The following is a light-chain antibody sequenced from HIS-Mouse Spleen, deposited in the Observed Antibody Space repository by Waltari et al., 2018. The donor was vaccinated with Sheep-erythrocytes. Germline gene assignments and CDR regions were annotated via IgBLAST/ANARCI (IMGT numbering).Light chain of an antibody. CDR2: DDS. CDR3: QVWDSSSDPVV. V-gene: IGLV3-21*02. Sequence: SYVLTQPPSVSVAPGQTARITCGGNNIGSKSVHWYQQKPGQAPVLVGYDDSDRPSGLPERFSGSNSGNTATLTISRVEAGDEADYYCQVWDSSSDPVVFGGGTKLTVL. J-gene: IGLJ2*01. CDR1: NIGSKS.